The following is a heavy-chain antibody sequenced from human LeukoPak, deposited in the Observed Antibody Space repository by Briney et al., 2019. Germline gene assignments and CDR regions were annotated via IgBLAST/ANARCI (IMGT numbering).Heavy chain of an antibody. CDR2: ISSSSSTI. Sequence: GGSLRLSCAASGFTFSSYAMSWVRQAPGKGLEWVSYISSSSSTIYYADSVKGRFTISRDNAKNSLYLQMNSLRAEDTAVYYCARERGYRLGKKTDFDYWGQGTLVTVSS. V-gene: IGHV3-48*04. J-gene: IGHJ4*02. CDR3: ARERGYRLGKKTDFDY. CDR1: GFTFSSYA. D-gene: IGHD7-27*01.